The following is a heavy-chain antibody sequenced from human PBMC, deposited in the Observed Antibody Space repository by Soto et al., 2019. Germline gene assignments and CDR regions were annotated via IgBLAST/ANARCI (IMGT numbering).Heavy chain of an antibody. D-gene: IGHD6-13*01. J-gene: IGHJ3*02. CDR3: ARERIAAGGTHEAFDI. CDR1: GFSVSINY. CDR2: IYSGGYT. Sequence: GGSLRLSCAASGFSVSINYMTWLRQAPGKGLEWVSLIYSGGYTYYADSVKGRFTISRDNSKNTLYLQMNSLRAEDTAVYYCARERIAAGGTHEAFDIWXQGTMLTVSS. V-gene: IGHV3-53*01.